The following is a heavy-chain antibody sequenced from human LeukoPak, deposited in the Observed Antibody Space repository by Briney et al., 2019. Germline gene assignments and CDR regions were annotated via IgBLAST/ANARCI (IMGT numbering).Heavy chain of an antibody. J-gene: IGHJ6*03. CDR1: GYSFTSYW. D-gene: IGHD6-19*01. CDR3: ARQMGDSSGWYTYYYYYMDV. CDR2: IYPGDSDT. V-gene: IGHV5-51*01. Sequence: GESLKISCKGSGYSFTSYWIGWVRQMTGKGLEWMGLIYPGDSDTRYSASFQGQVTLSADKSISTAYLQWSSLKASDTAMYYCARQMGDSSGWYTYYYYYMDVWGKGTTVTVSS.